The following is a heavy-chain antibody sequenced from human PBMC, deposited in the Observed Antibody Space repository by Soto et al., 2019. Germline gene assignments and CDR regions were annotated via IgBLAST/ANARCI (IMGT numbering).Heavy chain of an antibody. CDR3: ARRSSSWYFDC. J-gene: IGHJ4*02. V-gene: IGHV3-23*01. Sequence: EVPLLESGGGLVQPGGSLRLSCAASGFTFSSYAMNWVRQAPGKGLEWVSVISGSGDSTYYADSVKGRFTISRDNSTNTLYLQMNSLRAEDTAVYYCARRSSSWYFDCWGQGTLVTVSS. CDR2: ISGSGDST. D-gene: IGHD6-13*01. CDR1: GFTFSSYA.